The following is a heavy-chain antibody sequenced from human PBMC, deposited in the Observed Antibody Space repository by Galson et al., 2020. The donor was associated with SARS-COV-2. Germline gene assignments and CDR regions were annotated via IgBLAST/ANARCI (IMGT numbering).Heavy chain of an antibody. CDR2: IYYSGST. J-gene: IGHJ3*02. CDR1: GGSISSGGYY. Sequence: SETLSLTCTVSGGSISSGGYYWSWIRQHPGKGLEWIGYIYYSGSTYYNPSLKSRVTISVDTSKNQFSLKLSSVTAADTAVYYCARKSVSFSHAFDIWGQGTMVTVSS. V-gene: IGHV4-31*03. CDR3: ARKSVSFSHAFDI.